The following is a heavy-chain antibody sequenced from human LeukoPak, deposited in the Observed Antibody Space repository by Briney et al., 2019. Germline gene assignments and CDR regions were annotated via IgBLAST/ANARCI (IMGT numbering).Heavy chain of an antibody. CDR2: IYYSGST. J-gene: IGHJ3*02. CDR1: GGSISSYY. D-gene: IGHD2-2*01. CDR3: ARLDCSSTSCYGGAFDI. Sequence: SETLSLTCTVSGGSISSYYWSWIRQPPGKGLEWIGYIYYSGSTYYNPSLKSRVTISVDTSKNQFSLKLSSVTAADTAVYYCARLDCSSTSCYGGAFDIWGQGTMVTVSS. V-gene: IGHV4-59*04.